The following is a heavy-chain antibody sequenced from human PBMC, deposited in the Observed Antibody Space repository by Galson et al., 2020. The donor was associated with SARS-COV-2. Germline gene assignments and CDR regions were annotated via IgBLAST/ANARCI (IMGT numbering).Heavy chain of an antibody. J-gene: IGHJ6*02. Sequence: SVKVSCKASGGTFSSYAISWVRQAPGQGLEWMGGIIPILGTANYAQKFQGRVTITADESTSTAYMELSSLRSEDTAVYYCATAQIEGRYYYYYGMDVWGQGTTVTVSS. CDR1: GGTFSSYA. CDR2: IIPILGTA. V-gene: IGHV1-69*13. CDR3: ATAQIEGRYYYYYGMDV. D-gene: IGHD6-25*01.